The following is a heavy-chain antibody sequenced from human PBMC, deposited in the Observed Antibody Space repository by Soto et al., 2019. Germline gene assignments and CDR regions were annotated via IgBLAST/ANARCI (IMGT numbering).Heavy chain of an antibody. J-gene: IGHJ5*02. CDR2: IYHSGST. V-gene: IGHV4-38-2*01. CDR1: GYSISSGYY. CDR3: ASTYGDYPPGWWFDP. D-gene: IGHD4-17*01. Sequence: PSETLSLTCAVSGYSISSGYYWGWIRQPPGKGLEWIGSIYHSGSTYYNPSLKSRVTISVDTSKNQFSLKLSSVTAADTAVYYCASTYGDYPPGWWFDPWGQGTLVT.